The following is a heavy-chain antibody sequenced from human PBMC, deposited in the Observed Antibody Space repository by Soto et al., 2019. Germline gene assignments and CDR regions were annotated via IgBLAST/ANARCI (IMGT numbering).Heavy chain of an antibody. CDR2: IYYSGST. J-gene: IGHJ3*02. CDR1: GASISSYY. D-gene: IGHD6-13*01. CDR3: AKDPFGDIAAAGRVPLDAFDI. Sequence: SETLSLTCTVSGASISSYYWSWIRQPPGKGLEWIGYIYYSGSTYYNPSLKSRVTISVDTSKNQFSLKLSSVTAADTAVYYCAKDPFGDIAAAGRVPLDAFDIWGQGTMVTVSS. V-gene: IGHV4-59*12.